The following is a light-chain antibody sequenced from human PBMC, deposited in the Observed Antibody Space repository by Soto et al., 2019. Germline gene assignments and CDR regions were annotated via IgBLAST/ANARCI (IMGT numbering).Light chain of an antibody. J-gene: IGKJ1*01. V-gene: IGKV4-1*01. CDR2: WAS. CDR3: QQYYGTPRGT. Sequence: DIVMTQSPDSLAVSLGERATINCKSSQSVLKSSNNKNNLAWYQQKPGQPPKLLIYWASTRESGVPDRFSGSGSGTDFTLTISSLQTEDVAVYYCQQYYGTPRGTFGQGTKVEIK. CDR1: QSVLKSSNNKNN.